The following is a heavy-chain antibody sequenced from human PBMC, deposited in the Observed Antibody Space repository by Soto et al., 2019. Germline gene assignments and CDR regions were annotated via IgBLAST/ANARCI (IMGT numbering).Heavy chain of an antibody. CDR3: ARGVLLWFGERQAYFDY. CDR1: GGSFSGYY. Sequence: SETLSVTCAVYGGSFSGYYWSWIRQPPGKGLEWIGEINHSGSTNYNPSLKSRVTISVDTSKNQFSLKLSSVTAADTAVYYCARGVLLWFGERQAYFDYWGQGTLVTVSS. CDR2: INHSGST. V-gene: IGHV4-34*01. J-gene: IGHJ4*02. D-gene: IGHD3-10*01.